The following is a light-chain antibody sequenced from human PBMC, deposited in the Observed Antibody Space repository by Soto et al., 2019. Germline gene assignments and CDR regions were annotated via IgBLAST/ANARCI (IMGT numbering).Light chain of an antibody. CDR1: SSDIGGYNY. V-gene: IGLV2-11*01. Sequence: QSVLTQSRSVSGSPGQSVTISCTGTSSDIGGYNYVSWYQQHPGKAPKLMIYDVSKRPSGVPDRFSGSKSGNTASLTISGLQAEDEADYYCCSYAGSDTYVFGTGTKVTFL. CDR3: CSYAGSDTYV. CDR2: DVS. J-gene: IGLJ1*01.